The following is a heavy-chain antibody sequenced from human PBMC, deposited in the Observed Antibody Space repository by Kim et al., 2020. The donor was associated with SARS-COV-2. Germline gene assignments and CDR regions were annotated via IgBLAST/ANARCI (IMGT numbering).Heavy chain of an antibody. V-gene: IGHV3-7*03. D-gene: IGHD5-18*01. Sequence: GGRNYYVDSVMGRFTMSRDNAMNSLYLHMNALRVEDTAVYYCVAGYTSGVWGQGTLVTVS. CDR3: VAGYTSGV. CDR2: GGRN. J-gene: IGHJ4*02.